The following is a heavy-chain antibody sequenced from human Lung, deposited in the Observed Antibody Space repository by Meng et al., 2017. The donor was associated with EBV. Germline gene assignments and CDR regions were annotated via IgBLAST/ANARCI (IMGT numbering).Heavy chain of an antibody. Sequence: EVQVVESGGTLIQPGGSVRLSCATSGFSFSAYWMHWVRQVPGKGLQWVSRITPDGGRADYADSVKGRFTISRDNAAKTLYLQMKSLRPEDTAVYYCSRDLMGPDDWWGQGTLVTVSS. D-gene: IGHD1-26*01. CDR3: SRDLMGPDDW. CDR1: GFSFSAYW. J-gene: IGHJ4*02. CDR2: ITPDGGRA. V-gene: IGHV3-74*01.